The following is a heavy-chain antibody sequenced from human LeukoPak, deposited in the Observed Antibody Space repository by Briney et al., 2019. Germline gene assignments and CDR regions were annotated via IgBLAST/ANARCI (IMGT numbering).Heavy chain of an antibody. V-gene: IGHV3-30-3*01. CDR3: ARGKWIQLWLTELDY. CDR1: GFTFSSYA. Sequence: GRSLRLSCAASGFTFSSYAMHWVRQAPGKGLEWVAVISYDGSNKYYADSVKGRFTISRDNSKNTLYLQMNSLRAEDTAVYYCARGKWIQLWLTELDYWGQGTLVTVSS. D-gene: IGHD5-18*01. CDR2: ISYDGSNK. J-gene: IGHJ4*02.